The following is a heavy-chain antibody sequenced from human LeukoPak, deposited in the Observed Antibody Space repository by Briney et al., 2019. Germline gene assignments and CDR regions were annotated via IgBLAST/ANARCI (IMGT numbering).Heavy chain of an antibody. CDR3: AKDPCSGGSCHDAFDI. J-gene: IGHJ3*02. CDR1: GYTFTICG. CDR2: ISTYDGNT. D-gene: IGHD2-15*01. Sequence: EASVTVSFTASGYTFTICGISWVRQAPRQGLEWMGWISTYDGNTKYAQKLQGRVTMTTDTSTSTAYMELRSLRSDDTAVYYCAKDPCSGGSCHDAFDIWGQGTMVTVSS. V-gene: IGHV1-18*01.